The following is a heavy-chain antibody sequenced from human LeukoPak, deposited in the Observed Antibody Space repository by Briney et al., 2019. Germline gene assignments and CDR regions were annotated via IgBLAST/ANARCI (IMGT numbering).Heavy chain of an antibody. CDR2: ISDRGDRT. V-gene: IGHV3-23*01. Sequence: GGSLRLSCAASGFTFSDYAMSWVRQAPGKGLEWVSAISDRGDRTWDADSVKGRVTISRDDYKNTLFLQMNSLRAEDTAIYYCAKDSYDSSGSRYDYWGQGTLVTVSS. J-gene: IGHJ4*02. D-gene: IGHD3-22*01. CDR3: AKDSYDSSGSRYDY. CDR1: GFTFSDYA.